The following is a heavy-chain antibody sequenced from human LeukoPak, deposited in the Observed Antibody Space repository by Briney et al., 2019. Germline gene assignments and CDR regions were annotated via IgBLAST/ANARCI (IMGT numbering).Heavy chain of an antibody. J-gene: IGHJ4*02. Sequence: GGSLRLSCAASGFTFDDYAMHWVRQAPGKGLEWVSGISWNSGSTYYADSVKGRFTISRDNSKNTLYLQMNSLRAEDTAVYYCAKDGVDQGYGDYSFDYWGQGTLVTVSS. V-gene: IGHV3-23*01. CDR1: GFTFDDYA. CDR2: ISWNSGST. CDR3: AKDGVDQGYGDYSFDY. D-gene: IGHD4-17*01.